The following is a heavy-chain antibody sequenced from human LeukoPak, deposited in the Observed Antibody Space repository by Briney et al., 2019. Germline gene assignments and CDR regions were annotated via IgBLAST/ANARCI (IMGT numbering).Heavy chain of an antibody. Sequence: GESLKISCKGSGYSFTSYWIGWVRQMPGKGLEWMGIIYPGDSDTRYSPSFQGQVTTSAYKSISTAYLQWSSLKASDTAMYYCARHPNPEYCSSTNCYTDCWGQGTLVTVSS. CDR3: ARHPNPEYCSSTNCYTDC. D-gene: IGHD2-2*02. J-gene: IGHJ4*02. CDR2: IYPGDSDT. CDR1: GYSFTSYW. V-gene: IGHV5-51*01.